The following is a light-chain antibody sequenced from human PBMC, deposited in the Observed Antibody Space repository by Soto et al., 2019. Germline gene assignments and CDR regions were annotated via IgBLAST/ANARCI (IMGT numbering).Light chain of an antibody. Sequence: DIQITQSPSTLSGSVGYRVTITCRASQGIGTYLVWYQQKSGKAPTVLIYASSTLQTGVPSRFSGSGSGTDFSLTISSLHPEDVATYYCQQVDSYPRTFGQGTKVDIK. CDR1: QGIGTY. J-gene: IGKJ1*01. CDR2: ASS. V-gene: IGKV1-9*01. CDR3: QQVDSYPRT.